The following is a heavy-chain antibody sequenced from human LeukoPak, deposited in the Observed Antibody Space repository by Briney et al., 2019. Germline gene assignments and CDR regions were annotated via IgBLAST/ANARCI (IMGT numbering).Heavy chain of an antibody. Sequence: SQTFSLTCAISGDSVSSNSAAWNWIRQSPSRGLEWLGRTYYRSKWYNDYAVSVKSRITINPDTSKNQFSLQLNSVTPEDTAVYYCAREDESSSAYYYYYYMDVWGKGTTVTVSS. CDR3: AREDESSSAYYYYYYMDV. D-gene: IGHD6-6*01. CDR1: GDSVSSNSAA. V-gene: IGHV6-1*01. J-gene: IGHJ6*03. CDR2: TYYRSKWYN.